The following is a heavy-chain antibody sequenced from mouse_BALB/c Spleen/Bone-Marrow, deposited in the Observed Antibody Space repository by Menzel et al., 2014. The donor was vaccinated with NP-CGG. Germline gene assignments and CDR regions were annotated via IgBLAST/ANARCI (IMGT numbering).Heavy chain of an antibody. CDR3: ARGLYYRPFAY. CDR1: GFTSSDYY. V-gene: IGHV5-12*02. D-gene: IGHD2-14*01. Sequence: EVQVVESGGGLVQPGGSLKLSCATSGFTSSDYYMYWVRQTPEKRLEWVAYISNGGGSTYYPDTVKGRFTISRDNAKNTLYLQMSRLKSEDTAMYYCARGLYYRPFAYWGQGTLVTVSA. J-gene: IGHJ3*01. CDR2: ISNGGGST.